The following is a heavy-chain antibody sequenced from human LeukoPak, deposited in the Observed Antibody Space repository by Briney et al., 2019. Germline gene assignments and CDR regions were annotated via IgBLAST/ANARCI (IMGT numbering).Heavy chain of an antibody. CDR3: ARLYRGALDY. V-gene: IGHV4-31*03. J-gene: IGHJ4*02. CDR1: GGSISTGGYY. D-gene: IGHD3-10*01. Sequence: SQTLSLTCTVSGGSISTGGYYWSWIRQHPGTGLEWIGYIYYSGSTYYNPSLKSRVTISVDTSKNQFSLKLSSVTAADTAVYYCARLYRGALDYWGQGTLVTVSS. CDR2: IYYSGST.